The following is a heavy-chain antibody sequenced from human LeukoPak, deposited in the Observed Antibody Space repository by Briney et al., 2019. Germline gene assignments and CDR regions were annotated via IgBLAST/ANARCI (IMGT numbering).Heavy chain of an antibody. Sequence: GRSLRLSCAASGFTFSSYGMHWVRQAPGKGLEWVAVIWYDGSNKYYADSVKGRFTISRDNSKNTLYLQMNSLRAEDTAVYYCAKDLYGYNHPYYYYMDVWGKGTTVTVSS. CDR2: IWYDGSNK. CDR3: AKDLYGYNHPYYYYMDV. CDR1: GFTFSSYG. V-gene: IGHV3-33*06. D-gene: IGHD5-24*01. J-gene: IGHJ6*03.